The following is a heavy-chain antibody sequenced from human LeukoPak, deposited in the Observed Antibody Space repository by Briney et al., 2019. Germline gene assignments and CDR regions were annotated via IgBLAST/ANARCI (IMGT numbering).Heavy chain of an antibody. J-gene: IGHJ4*02. CDR3: ARSRVGDY. V-gene: IGHV4-34*01. D-gene: IGHD2-2*01. CDR2: INHSGST. CDR1: GGSFSGYY. Sequence: SETLSLTCAVYGGSFSGYYWSWIRQPPGKGLEWIGEINHSGSTSYDPSLKSRVTISVDTSKNQFSLKLSSVTAADTAVYYCARSRVGDYWGQGTLVTVSS.